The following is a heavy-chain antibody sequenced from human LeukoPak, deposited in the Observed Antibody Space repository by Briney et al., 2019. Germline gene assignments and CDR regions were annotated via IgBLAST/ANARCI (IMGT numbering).Heavy chain of an antibody. CDR3: ATRKYSSSSQTDAFDI. J-gene: IGHJ3*02. CDR1: GFTFSSYG. V-gene: IGHV3-30*02. CDR2: IRYDGSNK. Sequence: GGSLRLSCAASGFTFSSYGMHWVRQAPGKGLEWVAFIRYDGSNKYYADSVKGRFTISRDNSKNTLYLQMNSLRAEDTAVYYCATRKYSSSSQTDAFDIWGQGTMVTVSS. D-gene: IGHD6-13*01.